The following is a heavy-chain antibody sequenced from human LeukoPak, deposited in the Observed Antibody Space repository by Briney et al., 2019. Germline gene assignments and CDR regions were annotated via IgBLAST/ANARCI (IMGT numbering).Heavy chain of an antibody. V-gene: IGHV1-24*01. Sequence: ASVKVSCKVSGYTLTELSMHWVRQAPGKGLEWMGGFDPEDGETIYVQKFQGRVTMTEDTSTDTAYMELSSLRSEDTAVYYCATAGYYGSGSYYKRGYYFDYWGQGTLVTVSS. D-gene: IGHD3-10*01. CDR1: GYTLTELS. J-gene: IGHJ4*02. CDR2: FDPEDGET. CDR3: ATAGYYGSGSYYKRGYYFDY.